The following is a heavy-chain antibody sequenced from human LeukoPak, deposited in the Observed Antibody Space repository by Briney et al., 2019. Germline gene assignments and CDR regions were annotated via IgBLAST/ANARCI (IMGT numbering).Heavy chain of an antibody. CDR3: AKDKRGYYDSSGYYEVYFDY. CDR2: IRYDGSNK. J-gene: IGHJ4*02. CDR1: GFTFSSYG. Sequence: PGGSLRLSCAASGFTFSSYGMHWVRQAPGKGLEWVAFIRYDGSNKYYADSVKGRFTISRDNSKNTLYLQMNSLRAEDTAVYYCAKDKRGYYDSSGYYEVYFDYWGQGTLVTVSS. V-gene: IGHV3-30*02. D-gene: IGHD3-22*01.